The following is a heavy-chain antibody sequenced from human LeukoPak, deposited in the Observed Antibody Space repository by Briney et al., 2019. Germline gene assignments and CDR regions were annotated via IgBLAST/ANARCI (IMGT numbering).Heavy chain of an antibody. D-gene: IGHD3-10*01. Sequence: GGSLRLSCAPSGFTFDDYAMHWVRHAPGKGLEWVSGISWNSGSIGYADSVKGRFTISRDSAKNSLYLQMNSLRAEDTALYYCAKDISAMVRGAAFDYWGQGTLVTVSS. V-gene: IGHV3-9*01. CDR3: AKDISAMVRGAAFDY. CDR2: ISWNSGSI. J-gene: IGHJ4*02. CDR1: GFTFDDYA.